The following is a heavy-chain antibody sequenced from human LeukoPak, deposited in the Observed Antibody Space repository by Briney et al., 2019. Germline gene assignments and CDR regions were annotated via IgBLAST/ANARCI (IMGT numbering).Heavy chain of an antibody. Sequence: ASVKVSCKASGYTFTGYYMHWVRQAPGQGLEWMGWINPNSGGTNYAQKFQGRVTMTRDTSISTAYMELSRLRSDDTAVYYCARDQVRYYYYMDVWGKGTTVAVSS. CDR3: ARDQVRYYYYMDV. J-gene: IGHJ6*03. CDR1: GYTFTGYY. CDR2: INPNSGGT. V-gene: IGHV1-2*02.